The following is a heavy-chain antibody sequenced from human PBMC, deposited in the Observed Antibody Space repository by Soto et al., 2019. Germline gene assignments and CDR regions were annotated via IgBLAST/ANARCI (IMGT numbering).Heavy chain of an antibody. CDR2: IYYSGNT. CDR1: GGSISTYY. V-gene: IGHV4-59*13. Sequence: SETLSLTCTVSGGSISTYYWSWIRQPPGKGLEWIGYIYYSGNTNYNPSLKSRVTISVDTSKNQFSLKLRSVTAADTAVYYCARIPVVVPAAISGGSDYYYGMDVWGQGTTVTVSS. CDR3: ARIPVVVPAAISGGSDYYYGMDV. J-gene: IGHJ6*02. D-gene: IGHD2-2*01.